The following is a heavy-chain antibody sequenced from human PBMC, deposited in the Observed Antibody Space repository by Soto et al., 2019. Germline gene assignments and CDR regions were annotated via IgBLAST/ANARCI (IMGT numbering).Heavy chain of an antibody. CDR3: ASYGSGSYATFDY. CDR1: GGTFSSYT. V-gene: IGHV1-69*02. CDR2: IIPILGIA. J-gene: IGHJ4*02. D-gene: IGHD3-10*01. Sequence: SVKVSCKVSGGTFSSYTISWVRQAPGQGLEWMGRIIPILGIANYAQKFQGRVTITADKSTSTAYMELSSLRSEDTAVYYCASYGSGSYATFDYWGQGTLVTVSS.